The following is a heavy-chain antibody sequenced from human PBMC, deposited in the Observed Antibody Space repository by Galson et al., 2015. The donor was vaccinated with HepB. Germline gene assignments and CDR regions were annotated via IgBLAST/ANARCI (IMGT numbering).Heavy chain of an antibody. CDR3: ARDLAAYDSSGYPDY. Sequence: SLRLSCAASGFTFSSYAMHWVRQAPGKGLEWVAVISYDGSNKYYADSVKGRFTISRDNSKNTLYLQMNSLRAEDTAVYYCARDLAAYDSSGYPDYWGQGTLVTVSS. D-gene: IGHD3-22*01. CDR2: ISYDGSNK. CDR1: GFTFSSYA. V-gene: IGHV3-30*04. J-gene: IGHJ4*02.